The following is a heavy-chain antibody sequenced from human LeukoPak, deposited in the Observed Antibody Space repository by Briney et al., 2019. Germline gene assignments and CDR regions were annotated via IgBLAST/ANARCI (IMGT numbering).Heavy chain of an antibody. CDR2: IYYSGST. Sequence: SETLSLTCTVSGGSISSSSYYWGWIRQPPGKGLEWIGSIYYSGSTYYNPSLKSRVTISVDTSKNQFSLKLSSVTAADTAVYYCARHKLGAWSSGYVNWFDPWGQGTLVTVSS. V-gene: IGHV4-39*01. J-gene: IGHJ5*02. CDR1: GGSISSSSYY. CDR3: ARHKLGAWSSGYVNWFDP. D-gene: IGHD3-22*01.